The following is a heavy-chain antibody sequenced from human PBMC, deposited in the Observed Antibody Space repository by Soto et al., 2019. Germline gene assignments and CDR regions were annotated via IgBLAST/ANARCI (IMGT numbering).Heavy chain of an antibody. D-gene: IGHD5-18*01. CDR1: HYSISSGYS. CDR2: IYHSGSA. Sequence: QVQLQESGPGLVKPSETLSLTCAVSHYSISSGYSWGWIRQPPGKGLEWTGSIYHSGSAYYSPSLKRRVTISVDPSKNQFSLKLNSVTAADTAVYYCARDYSYSNGYYYFDYRAQGTLVTVSS. V-gene: IGHV4-38-2*02. CDR3: ARDYSYSNGYYYFDY. J-gene: IGHJ4*02.